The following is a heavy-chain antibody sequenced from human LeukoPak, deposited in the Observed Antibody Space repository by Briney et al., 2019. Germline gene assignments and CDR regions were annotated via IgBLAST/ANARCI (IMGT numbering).Heavy chain of an antibody. Sequence: GGSLRLSCAASGFIFSIAWMSWVRQAPGKGLEWVGRVKSKTDGGTTDYAAPVKGRFTISRDDSKNALYLQMNILKTEDTAVYYCPTVLVGTNEGAFDIWGQGTMVTVSS. CDR1: GFIFSIAW. CDR3: PTVLVGTNEGAFDI. V-gene: IGHV3-15*01. J-gene: IGHJ3*02. CDR2: VKSKTDGGTT. D-gene: IGHD1-26*01.